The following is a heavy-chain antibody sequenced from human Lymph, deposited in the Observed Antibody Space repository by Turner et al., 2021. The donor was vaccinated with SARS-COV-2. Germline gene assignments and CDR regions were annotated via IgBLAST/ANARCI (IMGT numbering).Heavy chain of an antibody. CDR2: ISYDGSNK. Sequence: QVQLVESGGGVVQPGRSLRLSCAASGFTFSTYGMNWVRQAPGKGVEWVAVISYDGSNKYYADSVKGRFTISRDNSKNTLHLQMNSLRAEDTAVYYCAKEGEWEFYGGGLDVWGQGTTVTVSS. CDR3: AKEGEWEFYGGGLDV. D-gene: IGHD1-26*01. J-gene: IGHJ6*02. V-gene: IGHV3-30*18. CDR1: GFTFSTYG.